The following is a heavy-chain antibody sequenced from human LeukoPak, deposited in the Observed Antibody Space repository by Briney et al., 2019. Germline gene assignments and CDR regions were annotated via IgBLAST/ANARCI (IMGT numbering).Heavy chain of an antibody. V-gene: IGHV5-10-1*01. CDR2: LDPSDSYT. Sequence: GESLKISCKGSGYSFTSYWISWVRQLPGKGLEWMGRLDPSDSYTNYSPSFQGHVTISADKSISTAYLQWSSLKASDTAMYYCARRPLYGSGSYYTPYFDYWGQGTLVTVSS. J-gene: IGHJ4*02. CDR1: GYSFTSYW. CDR3: ARRPLYGSGSYYTPYFDY. D-gene: IGHD3-10*01.